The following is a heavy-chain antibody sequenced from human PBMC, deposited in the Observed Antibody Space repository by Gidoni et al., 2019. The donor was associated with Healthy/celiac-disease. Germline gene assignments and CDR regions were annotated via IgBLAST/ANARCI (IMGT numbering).Heavy chain of an antibody. J-gene: IGHJ6*02. CDR3: AKDTAGVAVSGYGMDV. CDR1: GFTFDDYT. CDR2: ISWDGGST. Sequence: EVQLVESGGVVVQPGGSLRLSCAASGFTFDDYTMHWVRQAPGKGLEWVSLISWDGGSTYYADSVKGRFTISRDNSKNSLYLQMNSLRTEDTALYYCAKDTAGVAVSGYGMDVWGQGTTVTVSS. D-gene: IGHD6-19*01. V-gene: IGHV3-43*01.